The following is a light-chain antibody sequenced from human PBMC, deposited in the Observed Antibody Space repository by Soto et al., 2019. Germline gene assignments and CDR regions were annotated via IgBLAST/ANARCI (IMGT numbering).Light chain of an antibody. CDR3: QQRGNWPPGFT. CDR2: DTS. Sequence: ETMMKKSPATLSVSPGERATLSCRASHSVSMHLAWYQQKPGQAPRLLIYDTSNRATGIPARFSGSGSGTDFTLTISSLEPEDFAVYYCQQRGNWPPGFTFGPGTKVDIK. J-gene: IGKJ3*01. CDR1: HSVSMH. V-gene: IGKV3-11*01.